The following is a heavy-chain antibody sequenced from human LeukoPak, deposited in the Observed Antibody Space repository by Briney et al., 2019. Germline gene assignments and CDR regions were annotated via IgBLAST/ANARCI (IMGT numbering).Heavy chain of an antibody. D-gene: IGHD2-15*01. V-gene: IGHV4-39*01. CDR2: IYYSGST. Sequence: PSETLSLTCTVSGGSVSSFYWGWIRQPPGKGLEWIGNIYYSGSTYYNPSLKSRFTISVDTSKNQFSLKLSSVTAADTAVYYCAREYCSGGSCYSNDWGQGTLVTVSS. CDR3: AREYCSGGSCYSND. J-gene: IGHJ4*01. CDR1: GGSVSSFY.